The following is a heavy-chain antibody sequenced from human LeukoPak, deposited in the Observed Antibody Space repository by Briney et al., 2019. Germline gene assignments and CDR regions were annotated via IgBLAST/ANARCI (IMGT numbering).Heavy chain of an antibody. J-gene: IGHJ4*02. CDR3: AREWSSGWAEFDY. D-gene: IGHD6-25*01. CDR1: GGSISSYY. CDR2: IHYSGNA. Sequence: SETLSLTCTVSGGSISSYYWNWIRQPPGKGLEWIGYIHYSGNANYNPSPKGRVTISVDTSKNQFSLNLASVTAADTAVYYCAREWSSGWAEFDYWGRGTLVTVSS. V-gene: IGHV4-59*01.